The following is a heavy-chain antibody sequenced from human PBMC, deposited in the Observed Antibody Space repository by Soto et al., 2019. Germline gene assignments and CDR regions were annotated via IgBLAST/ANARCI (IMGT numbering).Heavy chain of an antibody. CDR1: GGSISSYY. Sequence: SETLSLTCTVSGGSISSYYWSWIRQPPGKGLEWIGYIYCSGSTNYNPSLKSRVTISVDTSKNQFSLKLSSVTAADTAVYYCARVRGGIAAYWGQGTLVTVSS. CDR2: IYCSGST. D-gene: IGHD6-13*01. J-gene: IGHJ4*02. V-gene: IGHV4-59*01. CDR3: ARVRGGIAAY.